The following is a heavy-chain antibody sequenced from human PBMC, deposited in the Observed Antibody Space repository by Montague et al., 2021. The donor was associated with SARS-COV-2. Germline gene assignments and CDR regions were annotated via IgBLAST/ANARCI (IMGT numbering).Heavy chain of an antibody. CDR1: GGSISSYY. J-gene: IGHJ4*02. CDR2: IYYSGST. Sequence: SETLSLTCTVSGGSISSYYWSWIRQPPGKGLEWIGYIYYSGSTXXXPSXXXRVTISVDTSKNQFSLKLSSVTAADTAVYYCARHELELAPGLSGYDGSDYWGQGTLVTVSS. D-gene: IGHD5-12*01. V-gene: IGHV4-59*08. CDR3: ARHELELAPGLSGYDGSDY.